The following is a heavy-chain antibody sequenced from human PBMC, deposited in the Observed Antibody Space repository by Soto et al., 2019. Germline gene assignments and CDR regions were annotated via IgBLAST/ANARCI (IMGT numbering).Heavy chain of an antibody. CDR1: GYTFTSYD. D-gene: IGHD1-26*01. CDR3: ARVRSGSVVILDY. V-gene: IGHV1-8*01. J-gene: IGHJ4*02. CDR2: MNPRSANT. Sequence: ASVKVSCKASGYTFTSYDITWVRQAAGQGLEWMGWMNPRSANTGYAQRFQGRVTMTRNTSISTAYMELSSLRSEDTAVYYCARVRSGSVVILDYWGQGTLVTV.